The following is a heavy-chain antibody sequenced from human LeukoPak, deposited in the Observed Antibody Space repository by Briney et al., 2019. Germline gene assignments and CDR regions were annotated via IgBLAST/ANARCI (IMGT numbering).Heavy chain of an antibody. CDR2: INHSGST. V-gene: IGHV4-34*01. D-gene: IGHD3-10*01. Sequence: KPSETLSLTCAVYGGSFSGYYWSWIRQPQGKGLEWIGEINHSGSTNYNPSLKSRVTISVDTSKNQFSLKLSSVTAADTAVYYCARGLRNYYGSGSYFEPFDYWGQRTLVTVSS. J-gene: IGHJ4*02. CDR1: GGSFSGYY. CDR3: ARGLRNYYGSGSYFEPFDY.